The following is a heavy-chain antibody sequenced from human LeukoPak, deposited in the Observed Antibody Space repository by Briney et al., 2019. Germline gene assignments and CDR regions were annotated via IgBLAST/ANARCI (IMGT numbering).Heavy chain of an antibody. D-gene: IGHD3-9*01. CDR3: ARARYVNSFYAFDI. CDR2: LSKSGNT. Sequence: SDTLSLTCTVSGGSISSYYWSWIRLPPGKGLEWIGNLSKSGNTNYSPSLRSRVTIFGATTKNQFFLKLSSVTAADTVVYYCARARYVNSFYAFDIWGQGTLVTVSS. V-gene: IGHV4-59*07. CDR1: GGSISSYY. J-gene: IGHJ3*02.